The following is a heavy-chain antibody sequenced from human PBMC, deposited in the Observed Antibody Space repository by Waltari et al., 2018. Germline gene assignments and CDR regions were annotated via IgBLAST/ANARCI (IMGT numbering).Heavy chain of an antibody. J-gene: IGHJ2*01. V-gene: IGHV1-69*08. CDR3: ARDQLWFGEFGRYFDL. Sequence: QVQLVQSGAEVKKPGSSVKVSCKASGGTFSSYAISWVRQAPGQGLEWMGRIIPIFGTANYAQKFQGRVTITADKSTSTAYMELSSLRSEDTAVYYCARDQLWFGEFGRYFDLWGRGTLVTVSS. D-gene: IGHD3-10*01. CDR2: IIPIFGTA. CDR1: GGTFSSYA.